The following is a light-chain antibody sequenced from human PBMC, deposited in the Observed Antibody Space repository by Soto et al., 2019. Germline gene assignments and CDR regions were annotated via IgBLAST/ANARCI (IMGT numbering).Light chain of an antibody. J-gene: IGLJ2*01. Sequence: QSALTQPPSASGSPGQSVTISCTGTSSDVGGYNFVSWYQQHPGKASKLMIYEVSERPSGVPDRFSGSKSGNTASLTVSGLQAEDEAEYYCSSYAGSNIVVFGGGTKVTVL. V-gene: IGLV2-8*01. CDR1: SSDVGGYNF. CDR3: SSYAGSNIVV. CDR2: EVS.